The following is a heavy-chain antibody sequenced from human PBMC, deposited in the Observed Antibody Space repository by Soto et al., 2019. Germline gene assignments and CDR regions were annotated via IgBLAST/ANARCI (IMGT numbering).Heavy chain of an antibody. CDR1: GFTFSSYA. CDR3: ANPILPAAIQWGYYYGMDV. D-gene: IGHD2-2*02. CDR2: ISGSGGST. Sequence: GGSLRLSCAASGFTFSSYAMSWVRQAPGKGLEWVSAISGSGGSTYYADSVKGRFTISRDNSKNTLYLQMNSLRAEDTAVYYCANPILPAAIQWGYYYGMDVWGQGTTVTVSS. J-gene: IGHJ6*02. V-gene: IGHV3-23*01.